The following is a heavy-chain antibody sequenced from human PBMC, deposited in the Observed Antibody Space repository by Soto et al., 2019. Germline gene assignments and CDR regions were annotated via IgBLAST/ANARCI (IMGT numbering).Heavy chain of an antibody. J-gene: IGHJ4*02. D-gene: IGHD2-2*01. CDR1: GFTFSSYG. Sequence: GGSLRLSCAASGFTFSSYGMHWVRQAPGKGLEWVAVIWYDGSNKYYADSVKGRFTISRDNSKNTLYLQMNSLRAEDTAVYYCARAEFEVVPAAYFDYWGQGTLVTVSS. V-gene: IGHV3-33*01. CDR2: IWYDGSNK. CDR3: ARAEFEVVPAAYFDY.